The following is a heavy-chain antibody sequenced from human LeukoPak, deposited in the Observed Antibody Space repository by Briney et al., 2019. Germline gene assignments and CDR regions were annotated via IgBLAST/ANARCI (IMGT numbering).Heavy chain of an antibody. Sequence: QTGGSLRLSCAASGFTFSSYWMHWVRQAPGKGLVWVSRINSDGSSTSYADSVKGRFTISRDNAKNTLYLQMNSLRAEDTAVYYCARAGYDQWENWFDPWGQGTLVTVSS. D-gene: IGHD5-12*01. V-gene: IGHV3-74*01. J-gene: IGHJ5*02. CDR3: ARAGYDQWENWFDP. CDR1: GFTFSSYW. CDR2: INSDGSST.